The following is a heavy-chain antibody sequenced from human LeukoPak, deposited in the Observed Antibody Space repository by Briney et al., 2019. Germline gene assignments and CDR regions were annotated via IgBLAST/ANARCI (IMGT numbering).Heavy chain of an antibody. D-gene: IGHD3-16*02. Sequence: SETLSLTCTISGGSISSYYWSCIRQPPGKGLEWIGNIYNSGSTNYNPSLKSRVTISVDTSKNQFSLKLSSVTAADTAVYYCARDHHYDYVWGSYRFDPWGQGTLVTVSS. V-gene: IGHV4-59*01. CDR2: IYNSGST. J-gene: IGHJ5*02. CDR3: ARDHHYDYVWGSYRFDP. CDR1: GGSISSYY.